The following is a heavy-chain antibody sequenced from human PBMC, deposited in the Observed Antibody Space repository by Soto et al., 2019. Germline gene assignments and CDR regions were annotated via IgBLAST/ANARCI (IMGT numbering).Heavy chain of an antibody. CDR1: GFPFTTYG. J-gene: IGHJ4*02. D-gene: IGHD3-10*01. CDR2: ISYDGSNT. V-gene: IGHV3-30*03. Sequence: QVLLVESGGGVVQPGRSLRLSCAASGFPFTTYGMHWVREGPGKGLEWVAVISYDGSNTYYADSVKGRFTISRDNSKNTLYLQMNSLRTEDTALCYCVGGQYYFDYRGQGTLVTVSS. CDR3: VGGQYYFDY.